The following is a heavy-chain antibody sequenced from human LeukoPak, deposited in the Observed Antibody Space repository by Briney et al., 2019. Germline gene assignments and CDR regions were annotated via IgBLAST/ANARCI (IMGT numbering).Heavy chain of an antibody. Sequence: GGSLRLSCAASGFTFNNYWMHWVRQAPGKGLEWVANINQDGSGKNFVDSVKGRFTISRDNAKNSLYLQMNRLRAEDTAVYYCARGLRGGEYYFDYWGQGTLVTVSS. D-gene: IGHD3-16*01. CDR2: INQDGSGK. CDR1: GFTFNNYW. J-gene: IGHJ4*02. CDR3: ARGLRGGEYYFDY. V-gene: IGHV3-7*01.